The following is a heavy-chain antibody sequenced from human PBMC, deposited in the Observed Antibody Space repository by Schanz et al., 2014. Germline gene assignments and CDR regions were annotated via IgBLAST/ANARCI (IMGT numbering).Heavy chain of an antibody. V-gene: IGHV1-18*01. Sequence: QLMQSGSEVRKPGASVKVSCKASGYIFGSHGMTWVRQAPGQGPEWTGWISAFDDKTDYAQNFQGRLIMTPDTSTSTAYMELRSLISDDTAVYYCVRDAGWAFGDYHDMDVWGRGTSVTVSS. D-gene: IGHD3-10*01. CDR1: GYIFGSHG. CDR3: VRDAGWAFGDYHDMDV. J-gene: IGHJ6*02. CDR2: ISAFDDKT.